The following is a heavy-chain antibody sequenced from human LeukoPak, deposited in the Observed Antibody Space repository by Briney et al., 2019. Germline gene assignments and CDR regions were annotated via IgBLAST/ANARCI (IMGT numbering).Heavy chain of an antibody. CDR1: GGSISSYY. Sequence: SETLSLTCTVSGGSISSYYWSWIRQHPGKGLEWIGYIYYSGSTYYNPSLKSRVTISVDTSKNQFSLKLSSVTAADTAVYYCARSGTAAGFDYWGQGTLVTVSS. J-gene: IGHJ4*02. CDR3: ARSGTAAGFDY. V-gene: IGHV4-59*06. CDR2: IYYSGST. D-gene: IGHD6-13*01.